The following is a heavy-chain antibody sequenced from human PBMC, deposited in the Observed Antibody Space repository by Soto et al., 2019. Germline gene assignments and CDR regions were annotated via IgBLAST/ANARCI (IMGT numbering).Heavy chain of an antibody. CDR1: GGSFSGYY. Sequence: SETLSLTCAVYGGSFSGYYWSWIRQPPGKGLEWIGEINHSGSTNYNPSLKSRVTISVDTSKNQFSLKLSSVTAADTAVYYCARGTVGSSSAFDYWGQGTLVTVSS. CDR3: ARGTVGSSSAFDY. CDR2: INHSGST. J-gene: IGHJ4*02. D-gene: IGHD6-6*01. V-gene: IGHV4-34*01.